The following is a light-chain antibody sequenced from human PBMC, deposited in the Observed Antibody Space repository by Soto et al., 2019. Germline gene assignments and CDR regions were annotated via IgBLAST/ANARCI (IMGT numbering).Light chain of an antibody. J-gene: IGKJ1*01. CDR1: QFVSSN. Sequence: EIVMTQSPVTLSVSPGERATLSCRASQFVSSNLAWYQQKPGQAPRLLIYAASNRATGIPARFSGSGSGTDFTLTISSLEPEDFAVYYCLQRSNWPWTFGQGTKVDNK. CDR3: LQRSNWPWT. V-gene: IGKV3-11*01. CDR2: AAS.